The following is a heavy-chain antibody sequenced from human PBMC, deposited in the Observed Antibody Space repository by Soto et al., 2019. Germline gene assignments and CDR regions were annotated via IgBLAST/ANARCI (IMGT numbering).Heavy chain of an antibody. D-gene: IGHD3-10*01. V-gene: IGHV4-39*01. Sequence: QLQLQESGPGLEKPSETLSLTCTVSGGSISSSSYYWGWIRQPPGKGLEWIESIYYSGSTYYNPSLKSRVTISVDTSKNQFSLKLSSVTAADTAVYYCNFRGVHNPDSPDYYYYGMDVWGQGTTVTVSS. CDR3: NFRGVHNPDSPDYYYYGMDV. CDR2: IYYSGST. CDR1: GGSISSSSYY. J-gene: IGHJ6*02.